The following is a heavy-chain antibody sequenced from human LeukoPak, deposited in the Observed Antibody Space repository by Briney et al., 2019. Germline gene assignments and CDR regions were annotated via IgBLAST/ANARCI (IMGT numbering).Heavy chain of an antibody. J-gene: IGHJ5*02. CDR3: ARARIAAAGTGWFDP. CDR1: GFTFSSYW. Sequence: PGGSLRLSCAASGFTFSSYWMSWVRQAPGKGLEWVAVISYDGSNKYYADSVKGRFTISRDNSKNTLYLQMNSLRAGDTAVYYCARARIAAAGTGWFDPWGQGTLVTVSS. V-gene: IGHV3-30-3*01. D-gene: IGHD6-13*01. CDR2: ISYDGSNK.